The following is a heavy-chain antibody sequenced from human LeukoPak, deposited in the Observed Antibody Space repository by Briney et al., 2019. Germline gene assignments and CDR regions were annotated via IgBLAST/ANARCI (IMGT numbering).Heavy chain of an antibody. D-gene: IGHD2-8*01. CDR3: AREALIGDWYFDL. CDR2: ISSSSSYI. CDR1: GFSFSSYG. J-gene: IGHJ2*01. V-gene: IGHV3-21*01. Sequence: GGSLRLSCAASGFSFSSYGMSWVRQAPGKGLEWVSSISSSSSYIYYADSVKGRFTISRDNAKNSLYLQMNSLRAEDTAVYYCAREALIGDWYFDLWGRGTLVTVSS.